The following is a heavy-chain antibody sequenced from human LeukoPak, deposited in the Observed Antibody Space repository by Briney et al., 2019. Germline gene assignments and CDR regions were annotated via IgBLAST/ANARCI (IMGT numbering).Heavy chain of an antibody. J-gene: IGHJ6*02. CDR1: GGTFSSYA. D-gene: IGHD3-22*01. Sequence: SVKVSCKASGGTFSSYAISWVRQAPGQGLEWMGRIIPILGITNYAQKFQGRVTITADKSTSTAYMELSSLRSEDTAVYYCARDYYFPMIVVNRMGDYYYYGMDVWGQGTTVTVSS. V-gene: IGHV1-69*04. CDR2: IIPILGIT. CDR3: ARDYYFPMIVVNRMGDYYYYGMDV.